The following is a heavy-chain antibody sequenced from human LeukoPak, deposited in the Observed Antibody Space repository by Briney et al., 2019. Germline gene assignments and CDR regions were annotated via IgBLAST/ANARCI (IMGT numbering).Heavy chain of an antibody. CDR1: GFTFSSYS. CDR2: ISSSSSYI. CDR3: AGWLRTHDAFDI. D-gene: IGHD5-12*01. J-gene: IGHJ3*02. Sequence: GGSLRLSCAASGFTFSSYSVKWVRQAPGKGLEWVSSISSSSSYIYYADSVKGRFTISRDNAKNSLYLQMNSLRAEDTAVYYCAGWLRTHDAFDIWGQGAMVTVSS. V-gene: IGHV3-21*01.